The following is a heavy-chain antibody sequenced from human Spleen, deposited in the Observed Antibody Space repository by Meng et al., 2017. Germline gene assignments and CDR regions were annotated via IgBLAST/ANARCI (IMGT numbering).Heavy chain of an antibody. CDR3: ARGPTTMAHDFDY. D-gene: IGHD4-11*01. J-gene: IGHJ4*02. CDR1: GGAIRSGGYY. Sequence: QGPLQESGPGLVKPSQTLSLTCTGSGGAIRSGGYYWSWIRQHPGKGLEWIGYIYYSGSTYYNPSLKSLVTISVDTSKNQFSLKLSSVTAADSAVYYCARGPTTMAHDFDYWGQGTLVTVSS. V-gene: IGHV4-31*01. CDR2: IYYSGST.